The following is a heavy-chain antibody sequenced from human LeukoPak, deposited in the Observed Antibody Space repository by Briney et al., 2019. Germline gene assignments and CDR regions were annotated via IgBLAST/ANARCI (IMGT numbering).Heavy chain of an antibody. V-gene: IGHV3-48*01. CDR1: GFTFSSYS. D-gene: IGHD3/OR15-3a*01. J-gene: IGHJ3*02. Sequence: PGGSLRLSCAASGFTFSSYSMNWVRQAPGKGLEWVSYISSSSTIYYADSVKGRFTISRDNAKNSLYLQMNSLRAEDTAVYYCARMDSNDAFDIWGQGTMVTVSS. CDR3: ARMDSNDAFDI. CDR2: ISSSSTI.